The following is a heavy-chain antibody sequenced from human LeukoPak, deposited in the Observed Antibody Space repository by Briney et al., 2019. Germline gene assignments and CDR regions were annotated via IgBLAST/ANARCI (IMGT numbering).Heavy chain of an antibody. V-gene: IGHV3-43D*03. CDR1: GFTFYDYA. CDR2: ISWDGGST. D-gene: IGHD3-10*01. J-gene: IGHJ4*02. Sequence: GGSLRLSCADSGFTFYDYAMHWVRQAPGKGLEWVSLISWDGGSTYYADSVKGRFTISRDNSKNSLYLQMNSLRAEDTALYYCAKDMAAYYYASGNIDYWGQGTLVTVSS. CDR3: AKDMAAYYYASGNIDY.